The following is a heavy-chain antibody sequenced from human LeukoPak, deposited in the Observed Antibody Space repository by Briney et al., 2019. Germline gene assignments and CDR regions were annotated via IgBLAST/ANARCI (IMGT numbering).Heavy chain of an antibody. CDR3: ARVNGDYVGIDY. D-gene: IGHD4-17*01. Sequence: SQTLSLTCTVSGGSISSGDYYWSWIRQPPGKGLEWIGYIYYSGSTYYNPSLKSRVTISVDTYKNQFSLKLSSVTAADTAVYYCARVNGDYVGIDYWGQGTLVTVSS. V-gene: IGHV4-30-4*01. CDR1: GGSISSGDYY. CDR2: IYYSGST. J-gene: IGHJ4*02.